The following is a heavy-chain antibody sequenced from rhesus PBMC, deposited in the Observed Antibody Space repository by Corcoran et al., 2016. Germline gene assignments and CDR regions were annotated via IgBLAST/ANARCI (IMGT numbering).Heavy chain of an antibody. Sequence: QVQLQESGPGLVKPSETLSLTCAVSGGSVSSSNWWSWIRQPPGKGLELIGFISGSSGSTYYNPSLKSRVTISTDTSKNQFSLKLSSVTAADTAVYYCARDSVTGTTCAFDFWGQGLRVTVSS. V-gene: IGHV4-65*01. CDR2: ISGSSGST. J-gene: IGHJ3*01. CDR1: GGSVSSSNW. D-gene: IGHD1-26*01. CDR3: ARDSVTGTTCAFDF.